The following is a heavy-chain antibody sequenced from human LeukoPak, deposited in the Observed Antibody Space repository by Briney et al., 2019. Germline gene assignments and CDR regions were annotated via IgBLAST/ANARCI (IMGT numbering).Heavy chain of an antibody. CDR2: IIPIFGTA. Sequence: GASVKVSCKASGGTFSSYAINWVRQAPGQGLEWMGRIIPIFGTANYAQKFQGRVTITMDESTSTAYMELSSLRSEDTAVYYCARASDCSGGSCPISYWGQGTLVTVSS. J-gene: IGHJ4*02. D-gene: IGHD2-15*01. CDR1: GGTFSSYA. CDR3: ARASDCSGGSCPISY. V-gene: IGHV1-69*05.